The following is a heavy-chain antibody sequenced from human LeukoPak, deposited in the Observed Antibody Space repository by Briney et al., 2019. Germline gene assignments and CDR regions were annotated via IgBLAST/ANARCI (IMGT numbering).Heavy chain of an antibody. V-gene: IGHV3-23*01. J-gene: IGHJ4*02. Sequence: GGSLRLSCAASGFIFNDYAMSWVRQVPGKGLECVSVISASGGKTYNADSVKGRFTISRDTAKTTIYLQMNSLRVEDSAVYYCATDRGWRTSGYYLYYFEYWGQGTLVTYSS. CDR1: GFIFNDYA. CDR3: ATDRGWRTSGYYLYYFEY. CDR2: ISASGGKT. D-gene: IGHD3-3*01.